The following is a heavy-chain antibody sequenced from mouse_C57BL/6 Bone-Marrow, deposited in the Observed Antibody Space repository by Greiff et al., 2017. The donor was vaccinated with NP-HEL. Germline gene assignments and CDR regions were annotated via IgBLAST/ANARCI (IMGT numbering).Heavy chain of an antibody. D-gene: IGHD1-1*01. CDR3: ARTTTVPFDY. J-gene: IGHJ2*01. CDR1: GFTFSDYG. CDR2: ISSGSSTI. V-gene: IGHV5-17*01. Sequence: EVQLVESGGGLVKPGGSLKLSCAASGFTFSDYGMHWVRQAPEKGLEWVAYISSGSSTIYYADTVKGRLTISRDNAKNTLFLKMTSLRSEDTAMYYCARTTTVPFDYWGQGTTLTVSS.